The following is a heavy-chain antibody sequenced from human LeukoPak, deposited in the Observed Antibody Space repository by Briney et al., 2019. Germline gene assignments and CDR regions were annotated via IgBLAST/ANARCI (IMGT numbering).Heavy chain of an antibody. CDR2: ISSSSSYI. Sequence: GGSLRLSCAASGFTFSSYSMNWVRQAPGKGLEWVSSISSSSSYIYYADSVKGRFTISRDNAKNSLYLQMNSLRAEDTAVYYCARVGGHCTSTSCPPPDYWGQGTLVTVSS. D-gene: IGHD2-2*01. CDR3: ARVGGHCTSTSCPPPDY. J-gene: IGHJ4*02. V-gene: IGHV3-21*01. CDR1: GFTFSSYS.